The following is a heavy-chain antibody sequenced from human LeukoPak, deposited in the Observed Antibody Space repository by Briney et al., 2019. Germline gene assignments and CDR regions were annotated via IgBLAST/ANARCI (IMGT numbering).Heavy chain of an antibody. J-gene: IGHJ2*01. CDR3: ARDVGWYFDL. V-gene: IGHV3-74*01. CDR2: INSEGSGT. Sequence: GGSLRLSCAASGFTFSSYWMHWVRQAPGKGGVWVSRINSEGSGTNYADSVEGRFTISRDNAKNTLYLQMNSLRAEDTAVYYCARDVGWYFDLWGRGTLVPVSS. CDR1: GFTFSSYW.